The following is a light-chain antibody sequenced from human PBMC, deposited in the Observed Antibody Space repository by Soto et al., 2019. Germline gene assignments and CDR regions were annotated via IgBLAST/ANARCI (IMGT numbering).Light chain of an antibody. CDR3: SSYAGSNNLEV. V-gene: IGLV2-8*01. CDR1: RSDVVDYNY. J-gene: IGLJ2*01. CDR2: EVN. Sequence: QSALTQPPSASGSPGQSVTISCTGTRSDVVDYNYVCWYQQHPGKAPKLIIYEVNKRPSGVPDRFSGSKSGNTASLSVSGLQADDEADYYCSSYAGSNNLEVFGGGTKLTVL.